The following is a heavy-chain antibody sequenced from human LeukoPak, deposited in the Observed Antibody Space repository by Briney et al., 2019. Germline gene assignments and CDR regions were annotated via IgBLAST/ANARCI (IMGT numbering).Heavy chain of an antibody. CDR1: GFTFDDYA. D-gene: IGHD3-10*01. Sequence: GGSLRLSCAASGFTFDDYAMHWVWQAPGKGLEWVSGISWNSGSIGYADSVKGRFTVSRDNAKNSLYLQMNSLRAEDTAVFYCARGGMVRRVMGAFDIWGQGTLVTVSS. CDR2: ISWNSGSI. J-gene: IGHJ3*02. V-gene: IGHV3-9*01. CDR3: ARGGMVRRVMGAFDI.